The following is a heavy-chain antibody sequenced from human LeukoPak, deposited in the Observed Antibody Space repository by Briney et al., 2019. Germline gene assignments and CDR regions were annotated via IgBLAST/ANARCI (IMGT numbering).Heavy chain of an antibody. CDR2: ITNSGGRT. J-gene: IGHJ5*02. V-gene: IGHV3-21*01. CDR1: GFTFSSCG. D-gene: IGHD2-2*01. Sequence: GGSLRLSCAASGFTFSSCGMSWVRQAPGKGLEWVSGITNSGGRTNYADSVKGRFTISRDNAKNSLYLQMNSLRAEDTAVYYCARDRHRCSTSCPNWFDPWGQGTLVTVSS. CDR3: ARDRHRCSTSCPNWFDP.